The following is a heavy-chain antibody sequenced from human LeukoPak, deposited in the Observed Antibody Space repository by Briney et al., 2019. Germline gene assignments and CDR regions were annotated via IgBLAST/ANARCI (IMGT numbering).Heavy chain of an antibody. J-gene: IGHJ4*02. D-gene: IGHD6-19*01. CDR1: GFTFARNS. Sequence: GGSLRLSCAASGFTFARNSMSWVRQAPGKGLEWVSGISSSGDDTYYTDSVRGRFTISRDNSKNTLYLQMNSLRAEDTAVYYCAKVKGVSSEGGYFDYWGQGTLVTVSS. CDR3: AKVKGVSSEGGYFDY. CDR2: ISSSGDDT. V-gene: IGHV3-23*01.